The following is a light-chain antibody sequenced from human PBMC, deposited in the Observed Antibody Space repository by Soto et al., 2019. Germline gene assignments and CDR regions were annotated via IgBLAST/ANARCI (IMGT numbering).Light chain of an antibody. Sequence: QSALTQPPSVSGSPGQSVTISCTGTSSDIGNYNRVSWYQQPPGTAPKLMIYEGSNRPSGVPDRFSGSKSGNTASLTISGLQAEDEADYYCNSYTSSSTYVFGTGIKLTVL. V-gene: IGLV2-18*02. CDR1: SSDIGNYNR. CDR3: NSYTSSSTYV. J-gene: IGLJ1*01. CDR2: EGS.